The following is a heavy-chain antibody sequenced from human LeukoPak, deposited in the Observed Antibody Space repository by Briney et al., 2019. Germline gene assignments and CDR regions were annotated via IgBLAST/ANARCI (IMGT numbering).Heavy chain of an antibody. V-gene: IGHV3-7*03. D-gene: IGHD3-10*01. Sequence: PGGSLRLSCAASGFTFSSYSMNWVHQAPGKGLEWVANIKQDGSEKYYVDSVKGRFTISRDNAKNSLYLQMNSLRAEDTAVYYCARDGFGELLGEVFDYWGQGTLVTVSS. CDR3: ARDGFGELLGEVFDY. CDR1: GFTFSSYS. J-gene: IGHJ4*02. CDR2: IKQDGSEK.